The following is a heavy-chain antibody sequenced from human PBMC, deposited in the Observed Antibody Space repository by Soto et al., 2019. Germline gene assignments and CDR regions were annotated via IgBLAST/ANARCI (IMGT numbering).Heavy chain of an antibody. CDR2: IIPIFGTA. D-gene: IGHD6-13*01. J-gene: IGHJ5*02. CDR3: ARDGQVASSWYGGVGWFDP. V-gene: IGHV1-69*12. Sequence: QVQLVQSGAEVKKPGSSVKVSCKASGGTFSSYAISWVRQAPGQGLEWMGGIIPIFGTANYAQKFQGRVTITADEPTSTAYMELSSLRSEDTAVYYCARDGQVASSWYGGVGWFDPWGQGTLVTVSS. CDR1: GGTFSSYA.